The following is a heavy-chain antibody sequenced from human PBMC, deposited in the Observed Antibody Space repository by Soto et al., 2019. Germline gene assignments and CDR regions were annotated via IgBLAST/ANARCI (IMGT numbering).Heavy chain of an antibody. CDR1: DGNISDVGGC. D-gene: IGHD4-17*01. J-gene: IGHJ6*02. CDR2: IYFSGST. Sequence: VADGNISDVGGCWIWIRQPPGKGLEWIGYIYFSGSTNYNPSLKSRVTMSIDTSKNQFSLKLSSVTAADTAVYFCTRDVDFGEEDVWGQGTTVTVS. CDR3: TRDVDFGEEDV. V-gene: IGHV4-61*08.